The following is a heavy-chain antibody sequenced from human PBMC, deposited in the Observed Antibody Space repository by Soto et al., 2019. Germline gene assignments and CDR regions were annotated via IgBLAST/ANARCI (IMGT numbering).Heavy chain of an antibody. V-gene: IGHV2-5*01. CDR3: AHSSGRKGAFDY. CDR1: GFSLTTSGVT. CDR2: IYWNNDQ. D-gene: IGHD1-1*01. J-gene: IGHJ4*02. Sequence: SGPTLVNPTETLTLTCTFSGFSLTTSGVTVGWIRQPPGKALEWLALIYWNNDQRYSPSLKSRLTITKDTSRNQVVLTMTNMDPVDTATYCCAHSSGRKGAFDYWGQGTLVTVSS.